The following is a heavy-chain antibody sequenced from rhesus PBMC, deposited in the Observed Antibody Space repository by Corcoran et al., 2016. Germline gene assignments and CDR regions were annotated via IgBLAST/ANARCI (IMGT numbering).Heavy chain of an antibody. V-gene: IGHV5-20*02. CDR1: GYSFTSYC. Sequence: EVQLVKSGAEVKRPGGSPKISCKTSGYSFTSYCNSRVGQMPGKGLEWMGAIDPSDSDTRYSPSFQGQVTISADKSISTAYLQWSSLKASDTATYYCAKGDCTGSGCYVGWYFDYWGQGVLVTVSS. D-gene: IGHD2-21*01. J-gene: IGHJ4*01. CDR3: AKGDCTGSGCYVGWYFDY. CDR2: IDPSDSDT.